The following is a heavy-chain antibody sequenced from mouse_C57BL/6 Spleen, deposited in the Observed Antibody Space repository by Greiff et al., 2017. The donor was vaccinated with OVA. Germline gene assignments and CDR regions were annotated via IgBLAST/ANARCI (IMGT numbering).Heavy chain of an antibody. CDR1: GYTFTSYW. CDR2: IYPGSGST. CDR3: AREGKYDYDGGFDY. J-gene: IGHJ2*01. V-gene: IGHV1-55*01. Sequence: QVQLQQPGAELVKPGASVKMSCKASGYTFTSYWITWVKQRPGQGLEWIGDIYPGSGSTNYNEKFKSKATLTVDTSSSTAYMQLSSLTSEDSAVYYCAREGKYDYDGGFDYWGQGITLTVSS. D-gene: IGHD2-4*01.